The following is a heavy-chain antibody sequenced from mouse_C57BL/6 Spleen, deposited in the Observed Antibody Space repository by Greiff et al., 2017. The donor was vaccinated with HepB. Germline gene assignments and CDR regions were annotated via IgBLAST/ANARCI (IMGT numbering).Heavy chain of an antibody. V-gene: IGHV10-1*01. CDR3: GRLPYYSNYEGGGMDY. J-gene: IGHJ4*01. D-gene: IGHD2-5*01. Sequence: EVQLVESGGGLVQPKGSLKLSCAASGFSFNTYAMNWVRQAPGKGLEWVARIRSKSNNYATYYADSVKDRFTISRDDSESMLYLQMNTLKTEDTAMYYCGRLPYYSNYEGGGMDYWGQGTSVTISS. CDR2: IRSKSNNYAT. CDR1: GFSFNTYA.